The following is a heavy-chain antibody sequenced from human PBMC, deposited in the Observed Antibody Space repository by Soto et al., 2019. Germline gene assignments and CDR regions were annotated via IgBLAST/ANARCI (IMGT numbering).Heavy chain of an antibody. D-gene: IGHD2-8*01. CDR1: GGSFSGYY. CDR3: ASSNGSPLDY. J-gene: IGHJ4*02. CDR2: INHSGST. V-gene: IGHV4-34*01. Sequence: PSATLSLTCAVYGGSFSGYYWSWIRQPPGKGLEWIGEINHSGSTNYNPSPKSRVTISVDTSKNQFSLKLSSVTAPDTAVYYCASSNGSPLDYWGQGNLGTGSS.